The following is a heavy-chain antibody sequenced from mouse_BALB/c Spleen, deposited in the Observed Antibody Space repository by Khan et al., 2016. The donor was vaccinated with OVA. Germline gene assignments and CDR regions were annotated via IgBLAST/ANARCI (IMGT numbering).Heavy chain of an antibody. J-gene: IGHJ1*01. D-gene: IGHD1-2*01. CDR3: DSGFFDV. Sequence: EVQLQQSGPELVKPGASVKVSCKASGYTFTDYYMKWMKQSPGKSLEWIGDINPNNGDTFYNQKFKGKATLTVDKSSNTAYTQLNSLSSEDSAVYDCDSGFFDVWGAGTTVTVSS. CDR2: INPNNGDT. V-gene: IGHV1-26*01. CDR1: GYTFTDYY.